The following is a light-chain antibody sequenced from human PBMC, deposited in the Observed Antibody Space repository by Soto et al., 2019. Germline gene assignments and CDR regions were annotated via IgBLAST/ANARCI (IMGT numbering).Light chain of an antibody. V-gene: IGKV3-15*01. CDR3: QQYTDGLRT. CDR2: GAS. J-gene: IGKJ1*01. Sequence: EIVMTQSPATLSVSPGERATLSCRASQSAGSSLAWYQQKPGQSPRLLIYGASTRATGIPARFSGSGSGTEFTLTISSLQSEDFAVYYCQQYTDGLRTFGQGTKVDIK. CDR1: QSAGSS.